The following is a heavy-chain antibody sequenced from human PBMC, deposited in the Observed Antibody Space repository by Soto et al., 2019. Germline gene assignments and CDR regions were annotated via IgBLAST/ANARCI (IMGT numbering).Heavy chain of an antibody. CDR1: GYTFTGYY. D-gene: IGHD2-15*01. Sequence: GASVKVSCKASGYTFTGYYMHWVRQAPGQGLEWMGWINPNSGGTNYAQKFQGRVTMTRDTSISTAYMELSRLRSDDTAVYYCARDGYCSGGSCYSGWFDPWGQGTLVTVS. J-gene: IGHJ5*02. CDR3: ARDGYCSGGSCYSGWFDP. CDR2: INPNSGGT. V-gene: IGHV1-2*02.